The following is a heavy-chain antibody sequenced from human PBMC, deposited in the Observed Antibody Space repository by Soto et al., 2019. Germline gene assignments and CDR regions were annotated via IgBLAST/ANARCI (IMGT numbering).Heavy chain of an antibody. CDR1: GGTFSSYT. J-gene: IGHJ5*02. D-gene: IGHD4-17*01. V-gene: IGHV1-69*08. CDR3: VRDPITTVTYPS. Sequence: QVQLVQSGAEVKKPGSSVKVSCKASGGTFSSYTISWVRQAPGQGLEWMGRIIPILGIANYAQKFQGRVTITADKSTSTAYMELSSLRSEDTAVYYCVRDPITTVTYPSWGQGTLVTVSS. CDR2: IIPILGIA.